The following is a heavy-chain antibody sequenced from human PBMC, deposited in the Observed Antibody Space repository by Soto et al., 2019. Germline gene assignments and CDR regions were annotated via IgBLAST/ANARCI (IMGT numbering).Heavy chain of an antibody. CDR3: ARDYVYCRGSGCYWVPMDV. Sequence: EVQLVESGGGLVQPGGSLRLSCAASGFTVSSNYMSWVRQAPGKGLEWVSIIQSGGYTYDEADVKGRFTISRGRLQMNSLQVEDTGMYYCARDYVYCRGSGCYWVPMDVWGQGTRVTVS. V-gene: IGHV3-66*01. CDR1: GFTVSSNY. D-gene: IGHD2-21*01. CDR2: IQSGGYT. J-gene: IGHJ6*02.